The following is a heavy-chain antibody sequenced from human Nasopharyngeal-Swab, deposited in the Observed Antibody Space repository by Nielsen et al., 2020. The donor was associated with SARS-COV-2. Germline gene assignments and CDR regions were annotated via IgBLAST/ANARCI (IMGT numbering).Heavy chain of an antibody. CDR2: ISGSGGST. J-gene: IGHJ4*02. CDR3: AKEPIVTMIVVVIDTYFDY. Sequence: WIRQPPGKGLEWVSAISGSGGSTYYADSVKGRSTISRDNSKNTLYLQMNSLRAEDTAVYYCAKEPIVTMIVVVIDTYFDYWGQGTLVTVSS. D-gene: IGHD3-22*01. V-gene: IGHV3-23*01.